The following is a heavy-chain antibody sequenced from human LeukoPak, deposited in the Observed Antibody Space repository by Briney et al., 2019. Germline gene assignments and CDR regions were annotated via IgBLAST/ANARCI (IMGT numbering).Heavy chain of an antibody. V-gene: IGHV1-18*01. J-gene: IGHJ5*02. D-gene: IGHD2-15*01. CDR3: ALAQAAFDP. CDR2: ISAYNGNT. CDR1: GGTFSSYG. Sequence: ASVKVSCKASGGTFSSYGISWVRRAPGQGLEWMGWISAYNGNTNYAQKLQGRVTMTTDTSTSTAYMELRSLRSDDTAVYYCALAQAAFDPWGQGTLVTVSS.